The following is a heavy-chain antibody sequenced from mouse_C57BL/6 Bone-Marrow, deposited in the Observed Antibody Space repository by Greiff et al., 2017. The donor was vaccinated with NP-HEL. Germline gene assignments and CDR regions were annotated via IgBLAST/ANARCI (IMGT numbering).Heavy chain of an antibody. CDR1: GFTFSDYY. J-gene: IGHJ1*03. CDR2: INYDGSST. V-gene: IGHV5-16*01. CDR3: ARHYYGSSPWYFDV. D-gene: IGHD1-1*01. Sequence: EVKVVESEGGLVQPGSSMKLSCTASGFTFSDYYMAWVRQVPEKGLEWVANINYDGSSTYYLDSLKSRFIISRDHAKNILYLQMSSLKSEDTATNYWARHYYGSSPWYFDVWGTGTTVTVSA.